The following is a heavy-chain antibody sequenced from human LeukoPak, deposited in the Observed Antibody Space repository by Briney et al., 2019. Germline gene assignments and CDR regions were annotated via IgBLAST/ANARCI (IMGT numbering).Heavy chain of an antibody. Sequence: ASVKVSCKAFGYTFTNNWMHWVRQAPGQGLEWMGWINPNSGGTNYAQKFQGRVTMTRDTSISTAYMELSRLRSDDTAVYYCARRYGDYGGAFDIWGQGTMVTVSS. CDR1: GYTFTNNW. D-gene: IGHD4-17*01. CDR2: INPNSGGT. CDR3: ARRYGDYGGAFDI. V-gene: IGHV1-2*02. J-gene: IGHJ3*02.